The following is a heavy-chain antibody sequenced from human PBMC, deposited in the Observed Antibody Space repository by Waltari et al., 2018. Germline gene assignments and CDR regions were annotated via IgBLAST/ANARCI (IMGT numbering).Heavy chain of an antibody. CDR1: GSTFVHSW. D-gene: IGHD6-13*01. Sequence: EVQLVEFGGGLVQPWGVMSLSCAAAGSTFVHSWITVVRQAPGKGLEWVANINQDGSEKYSVESVKGRFTISRDNAKNSLYLQLNSLRADDTAVYYCTRGGDDSSWYWRNWGQGTLVTVSS. V-gene: IGHV3-7*01. CDR3: TRGGDDSSWYWRN. CDR2: INQDGSEK. J-gene: IGHJ4*02.